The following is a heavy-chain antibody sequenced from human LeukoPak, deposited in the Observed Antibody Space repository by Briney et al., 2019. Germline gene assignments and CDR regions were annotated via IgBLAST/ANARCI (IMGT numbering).Heavy chain of an antibody. CDR3: ARYQTPIAAAGSRYAFDI. J-gene: IGHJ3*02. D-gene: IGHD6-13*01. CDR2: IYYSGST. CDR1: GGSISSYY. V-gene: IGHV4-59*01. Sequence: SETLSLTCTVSGGSISSYYWSWIRQPPGKGLEWIGYIYYSGSTNYNPSLKSRVTMSVDTSKNQFSLKLSSVTAADTAVYYYARYQTPIAAAGSRYAFDIWGQGTMVTVSS.